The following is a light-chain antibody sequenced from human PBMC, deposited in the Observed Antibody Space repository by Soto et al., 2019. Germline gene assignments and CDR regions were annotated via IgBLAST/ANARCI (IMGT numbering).Light chain of an antibody. CDR2: DVS. Sequence: QSVLTQPASVSGSPGQSITIFCTGTSSDVGSYNYVSWYQQHPGRAPKLMIYDVSSRPSGVSNRFSGSKSGNTASLTISGLQAEDEADYFCTSYTSSSTYVFGTGTKV. CDR1: SSDVGSYNY. V-gene: IGLV2-14*03. J-gene: IGLJ1*01. CDR3: TSYTSSSTYV.